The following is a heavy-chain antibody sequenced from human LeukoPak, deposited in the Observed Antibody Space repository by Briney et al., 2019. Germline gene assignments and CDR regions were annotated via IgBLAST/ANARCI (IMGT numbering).Heavy chain of an antibody. CDR1: GGSISSSNW. V-gene: IGHV4-4*02. Sequence: SGTLSLTCAVSGGSISSSNWWSWVRQSPGKGLEWIGEIYQSGRTNYNPSLKSRVTISVDTSKNQFSLKLSSVTAADTAVYYCARGTISRTGYSSGWYWKNWFDPWGQGTLVTVSS. D-gene: IGHD6-19*01. CDR3: ARGTISRTGYSSGWYWKNWFDP. CDR2: IYQSGRT. J-gene: IGHJ5*02.